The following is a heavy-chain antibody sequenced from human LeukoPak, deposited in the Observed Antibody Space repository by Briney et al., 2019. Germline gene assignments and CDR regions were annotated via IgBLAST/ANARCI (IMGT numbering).Heavy chain of an antibody. Sequence: SETLSLTCTVSGGSISSSYWSWVRQPPGKGLEWIGYIDNSGSTNYNPSLKSRVTISVDTSKNQFSLKLSSVTAADTAVYYCARHRRYFDTYGMDVWGQGTTVTVSS. D-gene: IGHD3-9*01. V-gene: IGHV4-59*08. J-gene: IGHJ6*02. CDR3: ARHRRYFDTYGMDV. CDR1: GGSISSSY. CDR2: IDNSGST.